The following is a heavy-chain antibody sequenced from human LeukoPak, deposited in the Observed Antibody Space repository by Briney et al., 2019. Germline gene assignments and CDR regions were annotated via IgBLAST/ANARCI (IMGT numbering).Heavy chain of an antibody. CDR1: GYTFTSHD. D-gene: IGHD1-20*01. J-gene: IGHJ3*02. CDR3: ARGRTYNWNDVLVFDI. Sequence: ASVMVSCKASGYTFTSHDINWVRQATGQGLEWMGWINPNSGGTNYAQKFQGWVTMTRDTSISTAYMELSRLRSDDTAVYYCARGRTYNWNDVLVFDIWGQGTMVTVS. CDR2: INPNSGGT. V-gene: IGHV1-2*04.